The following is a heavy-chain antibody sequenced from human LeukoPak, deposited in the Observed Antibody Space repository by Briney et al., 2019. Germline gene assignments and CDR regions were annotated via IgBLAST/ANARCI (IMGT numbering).Heavy chain of an antibody. J-gene: IGHJ4*02. CDR3: ARSYDSSGFYPGALGD. V-gene: IGHV3-21*06. D-gene: IGHD3-22*01. CDR2: ISVRSSHI. CDR1: GVTFSSGAYS. Sequence: GGSLRLPCAASGVTFSSGAYSMTWVRQAPGKGLEWVSSISVRSSHIFYVDSVKGRFTISRDNAKNSVYLQMNSLRAEDTAVYYCARSYDSSGFYPGALGDWGQGTLVAVSS.